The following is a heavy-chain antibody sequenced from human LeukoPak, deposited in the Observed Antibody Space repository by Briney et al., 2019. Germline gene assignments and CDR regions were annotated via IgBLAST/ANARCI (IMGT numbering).Heavy chain of an antibody. J-gene: IGHJ4*02. D-gene: IGHD5-12*01. V-gene: IGHV4-38-2*01. CDR1: GYSISSGYY. CDR3: ARGDVDIVATIFDY. Sequence: SETLSLTCAVSGYSISSGYYWGWIRQPPGKGLEWIGSIYHSGSTYYNPSPKSRVTISVDTSKNQFSLKLSSVTAADTAVYYCARGDVDIVATIFDYWGQGTLVTVSS. CDR2: IYHSGST.